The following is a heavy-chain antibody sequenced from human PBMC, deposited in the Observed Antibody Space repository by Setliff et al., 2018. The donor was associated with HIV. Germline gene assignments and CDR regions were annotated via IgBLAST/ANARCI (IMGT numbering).Heavy chain of an antibody. J-gene: IGHJ1*01. CDR2: FDPEDGET. Sequence: ASVKVSCKVSEYSLTDLSIHWVRQAPGKGLEWMGGFDPEDGETVYAQKLQGRVTMTEDTSTDTAYMELSSLRSEDTAMYYCATIRAYYYDSSGQEYFQYWGHGTLGTVSS. CDR3: ATIRAYYYDSSGQEYFQY. CDR1: EYSLTDLS. D-gene: IGHD3-22*01. V-gene: IGHV1-24*01.